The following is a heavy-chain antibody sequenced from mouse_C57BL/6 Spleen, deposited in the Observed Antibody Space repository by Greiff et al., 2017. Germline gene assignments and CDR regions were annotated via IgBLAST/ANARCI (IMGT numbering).Heavy chain of an antibody. CDR3: AREENTVGANPFAD. CDR1: GYTFTSYW. D-gene: IGHD1-1*01. CDR2: IDPSDSET. V-gene: IGHV1-52*01. J-gene: IGHJ3*01. Sequence: QVQLQQPGAELVRPGSSVTLSCKASGYTFTSYWMHWVKQRPIQGLEWIGNIDPSDSETHYNQKFKDKATLTVDKSSSTAYMQLSSLPSEDSAVYYSAREENTVGANPFADWGQGTLVTVAA.